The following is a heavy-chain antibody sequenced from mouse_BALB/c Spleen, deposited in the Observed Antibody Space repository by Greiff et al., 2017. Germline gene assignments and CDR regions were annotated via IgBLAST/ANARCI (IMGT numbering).Heavy chain of an antibody. CDR3: ARTGYYYAMDY. Sequence: DVQLVESGGGLVQPGGSLKLSCEASGFTLSSYGLSWVRQTPDKRLELVATINSNGGSTYYPDSVKGRFTISRDNAKNTLYLQMSSLKSEDTAMYYCARTGYYYAMDYWGQGTSVTVSS. CDR2: INSNGGST. J-gene: IGHJ4*01. CDR1: GFTLSSYG. V-gene: IGHV5-6-3*01. D-gene: IGHD2-2*01.